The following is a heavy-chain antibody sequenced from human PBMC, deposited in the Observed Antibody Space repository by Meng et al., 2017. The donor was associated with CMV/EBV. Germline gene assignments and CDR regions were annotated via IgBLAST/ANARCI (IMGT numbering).Heavy chain of an antibody. CDR1: GSISSGGYY. J-gene: IGHJ4*02. D-gene: IGHD2-2*01. CDR3: AREGIVVVPASRYFDY. CDR2: VHYSGST. Sequence: GSISSGGYYWSWIRQHPGKGLEWIGYVHYSGSTYYNPSLKSRVTISVDTSKNQFSLKLSSVTAADTAVYYCAREGIVVVPASRYFDYWGQGTLVTVSS. V-gene: IGHV4-31*02.